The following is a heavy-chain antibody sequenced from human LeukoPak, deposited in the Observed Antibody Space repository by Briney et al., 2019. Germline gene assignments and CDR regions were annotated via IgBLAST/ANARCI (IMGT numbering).Heavy chain of an antibody. Sequence: PGGSLRLSCAASGFTFSNSAMAWVRQAPGKGLEWVAVIWYDGSNKYYADSVKGRFTISRDNSKNTLYLQMNSLRAEDTAVYYCASSYYDSSGYPGVLRIWGQGTMVTVSS. CDR1: GFTFSNSA. V-gene: IGHV3-33*08. J-gene: IGHJ3*02. CDR3: ASSYYDSSGYPGVLRI. CDR2: IWYDGSNK. D-gene: IGHD3-22*01.